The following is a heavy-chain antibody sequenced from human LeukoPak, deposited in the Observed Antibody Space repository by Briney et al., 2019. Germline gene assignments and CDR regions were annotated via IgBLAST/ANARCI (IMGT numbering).Heavy chain of an antibody. Sequence: LETLSLTRTVSGGSISSYYWSWIRQPPGKGLEWIGYIYYSGSTNYNPSLKSRVTISVDTSKNQFSLKLSSVTAADTAVYYCARDSYGDHFDYWGQGTLVTVSS. V-gene: IGHV4-59*01. CDR2: IYYSGST. D-gene: IGHD4-17*01. CDR3: ARDSYGDHFDY. J-gene: IGHJ4*02. CDR1: GGSISSYY.